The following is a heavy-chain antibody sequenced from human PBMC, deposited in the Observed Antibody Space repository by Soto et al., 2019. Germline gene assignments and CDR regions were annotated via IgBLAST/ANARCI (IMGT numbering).Heavy chain of an antibody. CDR2: ISSSSSYI. V-gene: IGHV3-21*01. D-gene: IGHD3-22*01. CDR1: GFTFSSYS. J-gene: IGHJ4*02. CDR3: ARDSAPMYYDSSGYDY. Sequence: PGGSLRLSCAASGFTFSSYSMNWVRQAPGKGLEWVSSISSSSSYIYYADSVKGRFTISRDNAKNSLYLQMNSLRAEDTAVYYCARDSAPMYYDSSGYDYWGQGTLVTVSS.